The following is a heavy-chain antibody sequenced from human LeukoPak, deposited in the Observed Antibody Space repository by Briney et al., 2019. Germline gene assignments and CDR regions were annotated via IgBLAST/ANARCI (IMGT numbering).Heavy chain of an antibody. D-gene: IGHD1-26*01. CDR3: ARDLGGSYSYYYYMDV. CDR1: GFTFSSYS. CDR2: ISSSSSYI. V-gene: IGHV3-21*01. J-gene: IGHJ6*03. Sequence: GGPLRLSCAASGFTFSSYSMNWVRQAPGKGLEWVSSISSSSSYIYYADSVKGRFTISRDNAKNSLYLQMNSLRAEDTAVYYCARDLGGSYSYYYYMDVWGKGTTVTVSS.